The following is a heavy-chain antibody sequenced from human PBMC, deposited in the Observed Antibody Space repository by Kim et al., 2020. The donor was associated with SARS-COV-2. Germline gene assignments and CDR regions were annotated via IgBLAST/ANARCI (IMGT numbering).Heavy chain of an antibody. V-gene: IGHV3-66*01. CDR3: AREGAGYSYYDY. J-gene: IGHJ4*02. Sequence: YYADSVKGRVTISRDNLKHTLYRQMNGLRAEDTAVYYCAREGAGYSYYDYWGQGTLVTVSS. D-gene: IGHD5-18*01.